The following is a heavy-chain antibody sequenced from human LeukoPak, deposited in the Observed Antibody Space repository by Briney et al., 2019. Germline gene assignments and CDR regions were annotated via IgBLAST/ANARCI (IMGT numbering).Heavy chain of an antibody. Sequence: SETLSLTCTVSGGSISSSSYYWGWIRQPLGKGLEWIGSIYYSGSTYYNPSLKSRVTISVDTSKNQFSLKLSSVTAADTAVYYCARLLYCSGGSCYSDLDYWGQGTLVTVSS. CDR2: IYYSGST. V-gene: IGHV4-39*01. J-gene: IGHJ4*02. CDR3: ARLLYCSGGSCYSDLDY. CDR1: GGSISSSSYY. D-gene: IGHD2-15*01.